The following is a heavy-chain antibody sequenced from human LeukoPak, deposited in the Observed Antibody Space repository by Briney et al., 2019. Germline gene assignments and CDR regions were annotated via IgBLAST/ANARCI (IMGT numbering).Heavy chain of an antibody. CDR3: ARRSERSTLDP. CDR1: GYSFTSYW. CDR2: IYPGDSDT. Sequence: GESLKISCKGSGYSFTSYWIGWVRQMPGRGLEWLGIIYPGDSDTRYSPSFQGQVTISADKSISTAYLQWSSLKASDTAMYYCARRSERSTLDPWGQGTLVTVSS. J-gene: IGHJ5*02. V-gene: IGHV5-51*01.